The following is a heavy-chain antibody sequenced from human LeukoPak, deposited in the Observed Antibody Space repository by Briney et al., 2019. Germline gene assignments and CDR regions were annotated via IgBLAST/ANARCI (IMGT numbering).Heavy chain of an antibody. CDR2: INHSGST. D-gene: IGHD2-2*01. CDR1: GGSFSGYY. Sequence: SETLSLTCAVYGGSFSGYYWSWIRQPPGKGLEWIGEINHSGSTNYNPSLKSRVTISVDRSKNQFPLKLSSVTAADTAVYYCASLTGYCSSTSCYVFYWFDPWGQVTLVTVSS. V-gene: IGHV4-34*01. CDR3: ASLTGYCSSTSCYVFYWFDP. J-gene: IGHJ5*02.